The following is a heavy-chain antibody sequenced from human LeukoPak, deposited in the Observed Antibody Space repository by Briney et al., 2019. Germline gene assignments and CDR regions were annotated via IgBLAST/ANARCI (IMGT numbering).Heavy chain of an antibody. CDR2: INPNSGDT. CDR1: GYTFTDYF. Sequence: ASVKVSCKASGYTFTDYFMHWVRQAPGQGLEWMEWINPNSGDTNYAPKFQGRVTMTRDTSISTAYMELSRLRSDDTAVYFCARRAAAGPFFDYWGQGTLVTVSS. D-gene: IGHD6-13*01. V-gene: IGHV1-2*02. J-gene: IGHJ4*02. CDR3: ARRAAAGPFFDY.